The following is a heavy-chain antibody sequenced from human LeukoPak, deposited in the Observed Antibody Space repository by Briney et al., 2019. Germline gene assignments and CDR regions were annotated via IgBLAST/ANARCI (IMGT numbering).Heavy chain of an antibody. D-gene: IGHD6-13*01. CDR3: ARGLYSSSPPDY. CDR1: GFTVSSKY. CDR2: FYAGGSA. Sequence: GGSLRLSCAASGFTVSSKYMSWVRQAPGKGLEWISVFYAGGSAYYADSVKGRFTISRDNSKNTLYLQMNSLRAEDTAVYYCARGLYSSSPPDYWGQGTLVTVSP. V-gene: IGHV3-53*01. J-gene: IGHJ4*02.